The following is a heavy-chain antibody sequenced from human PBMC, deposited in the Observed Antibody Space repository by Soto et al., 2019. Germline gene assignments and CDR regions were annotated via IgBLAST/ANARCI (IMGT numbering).Heavy chain of an antibody. CDR2: IYYSGST. J-gene: IGHJ4*02. CDR1: GGSISIGDYY. V-gene: IGHV4-30-4*01. D-gene: IGHD3-3*01. Sequence: PSETLSLTCTVSGGSISIGDYYWSWIRQAPGKGLEWIGYIYYSGSTYYNPSLKSRVTISVDTSKNQFSLKLSSVTADDTAVYYCYRADFWRGFYETGLYFDYWVQGTLVTVSS. CDR3: YRADFWRGFYETGLYFDY.